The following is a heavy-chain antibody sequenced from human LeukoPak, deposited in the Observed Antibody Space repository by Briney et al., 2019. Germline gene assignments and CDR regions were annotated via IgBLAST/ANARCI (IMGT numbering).Heavy chain of an antibody. D-gene: IGHD3-22*01. Sequence: GGSLRLSCAASGFTSSSYAMHWVRQAPGKGLEYVSAISSNGGSTYYANSVKGRFTISRDNSKNTLYPQMGSLRAEDMAVYYCARRYYDSSGYYYLDYWGQGTQVTVSS. CDR2: ISSNGGST. V-gene: IGHV3-64*01. J-gene: IGHJ4*02. CDR1: GFTSSSYA. CDR3: ARRYYDSSGYYYLDY.